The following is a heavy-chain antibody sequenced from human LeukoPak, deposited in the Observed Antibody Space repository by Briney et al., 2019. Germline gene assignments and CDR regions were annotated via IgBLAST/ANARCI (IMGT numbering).Heavy chain of an antibody. CDR2: ISSSSSYI. J-gene: IGHJ6*03. D-gene: IGHD5-12*01. CDR1: GFTFSTYS. V-gene: IGHV3-21*01. Sequence: GGSLRLSCVDSGFTFSTYSMNWVRQAPGKGLEWVSSISSSSSYIYYGDSVKGRFTISRDNAKNSLYLQMNSLRAEDTAVYYCARDSGDIVAIYYYYYMDVWGKGTTVTVSS. CDR3: ARDSGDIVAIYYYYYMDV.